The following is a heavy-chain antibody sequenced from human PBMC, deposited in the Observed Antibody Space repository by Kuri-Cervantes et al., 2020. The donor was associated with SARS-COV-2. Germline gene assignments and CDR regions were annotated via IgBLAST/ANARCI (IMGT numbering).Heavy chain of an antibody. CDR2: IRYDGSNK. J-gene: IGHJ6*02. CDR1: GFTFSSYG. D-gene: IGHD3-10*01. Sequence: GGSLRLSCAASGFTFSSYGMHWVRQAPGKGLEWVAFIRYDGSNKYYADSVKGRFTISRDNAKNSLYLQMNSLRAEDTALYYCARDDVAYADYYGSGSYYARIRRDYYYGMDVWGQGTTVTVSS. V-gene: IGHV3-30*02. CDR3: ARDDVAYADYYGSGSYYARIRRDYYYGMDV.